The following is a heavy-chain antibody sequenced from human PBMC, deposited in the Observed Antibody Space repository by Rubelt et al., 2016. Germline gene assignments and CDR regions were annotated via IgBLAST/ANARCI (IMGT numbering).Heavy chain of an antibody. D-gene: IGHD6-19*01. J-gene: IGHJ4*02. Sequence: APGKGLEYISAITSSGGSTYYTDSVKGRFTISRDNSKNTLYLQMSNLRAEDTAVYYCAGDSSGWYYFDYWGQGTLVTVSS. CDR2: ITSSGGST. V-gene: IGHV3-64*04. CDR3: AGDSSGWYYFDY.